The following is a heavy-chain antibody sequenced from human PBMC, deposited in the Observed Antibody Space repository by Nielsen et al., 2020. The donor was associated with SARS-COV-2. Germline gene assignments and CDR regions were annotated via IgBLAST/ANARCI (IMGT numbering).Heavy chain of an antibody. CDR2: IDPSDSYT. D-gene: IGHD6-13*01. CDR3: ARSRGIAAAGTSLWYFDL. CDR1: GYSFTSYW. J-gene: IGHJ2*01. Sequence: GESLKISCKGSGYSFTSYWISWVRQMPGKGLEWMGRIDPSDSYTNYSPSFQGHVTISADKSISTAYLQWSSLKASDTAMYYCARSRGIAAAGTSLWYFDLWGRGTLVTVSS. V-gene: IGHV5-10-1*01.